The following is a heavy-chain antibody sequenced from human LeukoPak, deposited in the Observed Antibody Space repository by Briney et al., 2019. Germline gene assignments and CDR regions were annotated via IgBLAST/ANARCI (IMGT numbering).Heavy chain of an antibody. J-gene: IGHJ4*02. CDR2: IYYSGST. CDR1: GGSISSSYYY. Sequence: PSETLSLTCTVSGGSISSSYYYWGWIRQPPGKGLEWIGSIYYSGSTYYSPSLKSRVSLSVDTSKNQFSLKLTSVTAADTAVYYCARDQTYSGSGIYTYFDYWGQGILVTVSS. D-gene: IGHD3-10*01. CDR3: ARDQTYSGSGIYTYFDY. V-gene: IGHV4-39*02.